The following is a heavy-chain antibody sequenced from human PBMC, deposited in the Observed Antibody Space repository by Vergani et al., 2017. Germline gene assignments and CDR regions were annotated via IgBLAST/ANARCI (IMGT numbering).Heavy chain of an antibody. CDR3: AKDLVSSTSSLYFDY. CDR1: GFTFSHYS. V-gene: IGHV3-23*04. Sequence: EVQMVESGGGLVKPGGSLRLSCVASGFTFSHYSMNWVRQAPGKGLEWVSIISDNGGTTYYADSVKGRFTISRDNSKDTLYLQMNSLRAEDTAVYYCAKDLVSSTSSLYFDYWGQGTLVTVPS. J-gene: IGHJ4*02. D-gene: IGHD6-6*01. CDR2: ISDNGGTT.